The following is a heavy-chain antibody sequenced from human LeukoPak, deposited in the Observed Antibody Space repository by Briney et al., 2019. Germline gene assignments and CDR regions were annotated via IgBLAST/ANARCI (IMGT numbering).Heavy chain of an antibody. CDR3: ARDRGGSSSWYDAFDI. CDR1: GFTFSSYA. Sequence: GRSLRLSCAAPGFTFSSYAMHWVRQAPGKGLEWVAVISYDGSNKYYADSVKGRFTISRDNSKNTLYLQMNSLRAEDTAVYYCARDRGGSSSWYDAFDIWGQGTMVTVSS. D-gene: IGHD6-13*01. V-gene: IGHV3-30-3*01. J-gene: IGHJ3*02. CDR2: ISYDGSNK.